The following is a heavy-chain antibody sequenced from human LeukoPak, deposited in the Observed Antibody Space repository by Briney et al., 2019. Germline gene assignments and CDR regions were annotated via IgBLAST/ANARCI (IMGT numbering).Heavy chain of an antibody. CDR2: VNLQGST. CDR3: AREGGPYRPLDY. Sequence: NPPETPSLTCGVSGGSISNTNWWTWVRQPSGKGLEWIGEVNLQGSTYYNQSLKSRVAISVDKSENHISLKLTSVTAADTAVYYCAREGGPYRPLDYSGQGTLVTVAS. J-gene: IGHJ4*02. V-gene: IGHV4-4*03. CDR1: GGSISNTNW.